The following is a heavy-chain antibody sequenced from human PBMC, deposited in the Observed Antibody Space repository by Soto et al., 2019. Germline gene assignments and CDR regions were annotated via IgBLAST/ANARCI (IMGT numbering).Heavy chain of an antibody. J-gene: IGHJ4*02. CDR1: GFTYNNYA. Sequence: EVQLLESGGALVQPGVSLSLSCAASGFTYNNYAMGWVRQAPGKGLEWVSAISSSGYSAYYADSVKGRFTISRDNSRNTMFLQMNKLSAEDTAVYYCAKWSVVVAAKFDSWGQGTQVTVSS. CDR3: AKWSVVVAAKFDS. CDR2: ISSSGYSA. D-gene: IGHD2-21*02. V-gene: IGHV3-23*01.